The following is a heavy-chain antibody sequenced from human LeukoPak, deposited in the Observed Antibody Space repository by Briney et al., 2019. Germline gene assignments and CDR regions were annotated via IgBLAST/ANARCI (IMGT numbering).Heavy chain of an antibody. CDR1: GFTFSDFY. Sequence: GGSLRLSCAASGFTFSDFYMSWIRQAPGKGLEWVSYISSSSNYKNYADSVQGRFTISRDNAKSSLYLQMNGLRAVDTAVYYCARHGLYDSSDYWTFQHWGQGTLVTVSS. J-gene: IGHJ1*01. D-gene: IGHD3-22*01. V-gene: IGHV3-11*06. CDR2: ISSSSNYK. CDR3: ARHGLYDSSDYWTFQH.